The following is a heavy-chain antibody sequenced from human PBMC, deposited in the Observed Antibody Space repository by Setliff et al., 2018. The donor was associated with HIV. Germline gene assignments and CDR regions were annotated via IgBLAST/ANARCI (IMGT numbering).Heavy chain of an antibody. V-gene: IGHV4-34*01. CDR1: GGSFSGYY. J-gene: IGHJ4*02. D-gene: IGHD4-17*01. CDR3: ARVYYGDLEY. CDR2: INHSGST. Sequence: SETLSLTCAVYGGSFSGYYWSWIRQPPGKGLEWIGEINHSGSTNYNPSLKSRVTISVDTSKNQFSLNLSSVTAADTAVYFCARVYYGDLEYWGQGTLVTVSS.